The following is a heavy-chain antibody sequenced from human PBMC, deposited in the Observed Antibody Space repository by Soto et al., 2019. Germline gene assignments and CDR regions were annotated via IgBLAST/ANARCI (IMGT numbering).Heavy chain of an antibody. CDR1: GFSFTGYY. D-gene: IGHD3-22*01. Sequence: ASVKVSCKASGFSFTGYYIHWLREAPGQGLEWMGWINAHSGGTEYAQKFQGRVTLTRDTSIATAYLTLTSLTSDDTALYYCAKDLTRKLYDWLDPWGQGTQVTVSS. J-gene: IGHJ5*02. V-gene: IGHV1-2*02. CDR2: INAHSGGT. CDR3: AKDLTRKLYDWLDP.